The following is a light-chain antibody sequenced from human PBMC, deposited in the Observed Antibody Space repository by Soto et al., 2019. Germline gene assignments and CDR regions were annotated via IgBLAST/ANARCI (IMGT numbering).Light chain of an antibody. Sequence: QSALTQPASVSGSPGQSITISCTATSSDVDTHNYVSWYQQYPGKAPKLMIYEVINRPSGVSNRFSGSKSGNTASLIISGLQAEDEADYYCSSYTSSSTRGVFGGGTKLTVL. J-gene: IGLJ2*01. CDR1: SSDVDTHNY. CDR2: EVI. CDR3: SSYTSSSTRGV. V-gene: IGLV2-14*01.